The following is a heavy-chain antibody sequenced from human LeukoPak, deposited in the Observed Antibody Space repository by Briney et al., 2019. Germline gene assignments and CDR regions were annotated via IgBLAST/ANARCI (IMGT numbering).Heavy chain of an antibody. CDR3: ASLYGGSHFDY. V-gene: IGHV4-59*01. CDR1: GGSISSYY. D-gene: IGHD4-23*01. CDR2: IYYSGST. Sequence: SETLSLTCTISGGSISSYYWSWIRQPPGKGLERIGYIYYSGSTNYNPSLKSRVTISVDTSKKQFSLKLTSVTAADTAVYYCASLYGGSHFDYWGQGTLVTVSS. J-gene: IGHJ4*02.